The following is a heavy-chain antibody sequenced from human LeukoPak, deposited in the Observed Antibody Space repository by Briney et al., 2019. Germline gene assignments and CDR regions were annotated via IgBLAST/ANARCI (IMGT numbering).Heavy chain of an antibody. CDR1: GYTFTSYG. Sequence: ASVKVSCKASGYTFTSYGISWVRQAPGQGLEWMGWISAYNGNTNYAQKLQGRVTMITDTSTSTAHMELRSLRSDDTAVYYCARFDYGDYEDYWGQGTLVTVSS. D-gene: IGHD4-17*01. CDR2: ISAYNGNT. CDR3: ARFDYGDYEDY. J-gene: IGHJ4*02. V-gene: IGHV1-18*04.